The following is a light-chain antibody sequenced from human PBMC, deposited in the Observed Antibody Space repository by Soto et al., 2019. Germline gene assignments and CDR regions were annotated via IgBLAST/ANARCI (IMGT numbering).Light chain of an antibody. CDR2: GAS. CDR1: QSVSSN. Sequence: EIVMTQSPATLSVSPGERATLSCRASQSVSSNLAWYQQKPGQAPRLLIYGASTRATGIPARFSGSGSGTEFTLTISSLQSEDFAVYYCQQYNNWPQVLTLGGGTKVDIK. J-gene: IGKJ4*01. CDR3: QQYNNWPQVLT. V-gene: IGKV3D-15*01.